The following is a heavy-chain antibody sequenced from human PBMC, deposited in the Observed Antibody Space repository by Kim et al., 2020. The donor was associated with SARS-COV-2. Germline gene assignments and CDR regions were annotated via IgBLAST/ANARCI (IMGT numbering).Heavy chain of an antibody. Sequence: GGSLRLSCITFGFSFSTNAMNWVRQAPGKGLEWVSGISGTGDDKYYAESVKGRFTISRDISKNTLYLQMSDLRVEDTAVYYCAKDLWDDSANDHWGQGTLVTVSS. D-gene: IGHD1-26*01. J-gene: IGHJ4*02. V-gene: IGHV3-23*01. CDR1: GFSFSTNA. CDR2: ISGTGDDK. CDR3: AKDLWDDSANDH.